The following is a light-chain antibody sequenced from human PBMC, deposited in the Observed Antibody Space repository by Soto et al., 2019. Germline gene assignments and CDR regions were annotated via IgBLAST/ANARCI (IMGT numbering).Light chain of an antibody. V-gene: IGLV2-14*01. Sequence: QSALTQSASVSGSPGQSITSSCTGTSSDVGGYNYVSWRQQHPGKAPKLIIYDVTNRPSGVSTRFSGSKSGNTASLTISGLQAADEADYSCSSYTSTKSWVLGGGTKLTV. J-gene: IGLJ3*02. CDR3: SSYTSTKSWV. CDR2: DVT. CDR1: SSDVGGYNY.